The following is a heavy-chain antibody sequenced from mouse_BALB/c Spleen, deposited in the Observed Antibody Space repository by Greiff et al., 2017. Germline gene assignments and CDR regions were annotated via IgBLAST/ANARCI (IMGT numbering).Heavy chain of an antibody. V-gene: IGHV1-7*01. Sequence: QVQLQQSGAELAKPGASVKMSCKASGYTFTSYWMHWVKQRPGQGLEWIGYINPSTGYTEYNQKFKDKATLTADKSSSTAYMQLSSLTSEDSAVYYWARSMITTGGDFDYWGQGTTLTVSS. CDR3: ARSMITTGGDFDY. CDR2: INPSTGYT. J-gene: IGHJ2*01. CDR1: GYTFTSYW. D-gene: IGHD2-4*01.